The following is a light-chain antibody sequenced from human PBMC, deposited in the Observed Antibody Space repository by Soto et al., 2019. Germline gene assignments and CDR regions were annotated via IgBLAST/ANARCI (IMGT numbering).Light chain of an antibody. CDR2: GAS. V-gene: IGKV3D-15*02. CDR3: QQTHDLPRT. J-gene: IGKJ1*01. Sequence: EIVMTQSPSTLSVSPRERATLSCRASQSVGDNLAWYQQKPGQAPRLLIYGASTRATGIPARFSGSGSGTDFTLTITSLQHEDFGIYFCQQTHDLPRTFGLGTKVDIK. CDR1: QSVGDN.